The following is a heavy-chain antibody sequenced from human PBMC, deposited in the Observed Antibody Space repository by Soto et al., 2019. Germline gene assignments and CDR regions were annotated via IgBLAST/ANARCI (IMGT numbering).Heavy chain of an antibody. CDR3: AKDHIYRMGGAYYYYYGMDV. D-gene: IGHD3-16*01. CDR1: GFTFNYYG. Sequence: PGGSLRLSCAASGFTFNYYGMYWVRQAPGKGLEWVAIISYDGSNKYYADSVKGRFTISRDNSKNTLYLQMNSLRAEDTGVYFCAKDHIYRMGGAYYYYYGMDVWGQGTTVTVSS. CDR2: ISYDGSNK. V-gene: IGHV3-30*18. J-gene: IGHJ6*02.